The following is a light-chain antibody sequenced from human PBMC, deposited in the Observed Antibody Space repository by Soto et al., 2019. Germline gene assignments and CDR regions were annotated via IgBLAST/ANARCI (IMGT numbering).Light chain of an antibody. CDR2: GAS. Sequence: DIQMTQSPSTLTASVGDRVTITCRASQSISTWLAWYQQKPVKAPSLLIYGASSLKSGVPSRFSGSGSGTEFTLTILRLQPDEFATYHCQKYRSYSFGGGTKV. CDR1: QSISTW. J-gene: IGKJ4*02. CDR3: QKYRSYS. V-gene: IGKV1-5*01.